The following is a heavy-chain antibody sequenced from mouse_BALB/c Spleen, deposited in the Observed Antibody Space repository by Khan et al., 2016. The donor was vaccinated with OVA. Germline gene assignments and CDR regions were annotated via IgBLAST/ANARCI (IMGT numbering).Heavy chain of an antibody. CDR1: GYTFTNYW. J-gene: IGHJ2*01. D-gene: IGHD3-1*01. CDR2: TYPGGGYT. V-gene: IGHV1-63*02. CDR3: ARGGAARATWDYFDY. Sequence: QVQLKESGAELVRPGTSVKMSCKAAGYTFTNYWIGWVKQRPGHGLEWIGDTYPGGGYTNYNEKFKGKVTLTADTSSSTAYMQLSGLTSEDSAMYYCARGGAARATWDYFDYWGQGTTLTVSS.